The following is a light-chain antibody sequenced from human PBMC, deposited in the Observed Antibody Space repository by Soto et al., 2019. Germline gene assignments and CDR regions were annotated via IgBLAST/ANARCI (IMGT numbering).Light chain of an antibody. Sequence: QSVLTQPPSASGSPGQSVTISCTGTSSDVGDYNYVSWYQQHPGKVPKLMIYEVTKRPSGVPARFSGSKSGDTASLTVSGLQAGDEADYYCSSYVGSNSLVFGGGTKVTVL. J-gene: IGLJ3*02. CDR2: EVT. CDR3: SSYVGSNSLV. CDR1: SSDVGDYNY. V-gene: IGLV2-8*01.